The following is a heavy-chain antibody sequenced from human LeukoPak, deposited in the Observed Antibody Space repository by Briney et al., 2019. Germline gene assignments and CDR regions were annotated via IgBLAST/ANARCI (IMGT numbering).Heavy chain of an antibody. V-gene: IGHV3-74*01. CDR2: INSDGNST. CDR3: ARAYYDSSGRYFDY. D-gene: IGHD3-22*01. CDR1: GFTFNRYW. J-gene: IGHJ4*02. Sequence: PGGSLRLSCAASGFTFNRYWMHWVRQAPGKGLVWVSRINSDGNSTSYAGSVKGRFTISRDNAKNTLYLQMNSLRAEDTAVYYCARAYYDSSGRYFDYWGQGTLVTVSS.